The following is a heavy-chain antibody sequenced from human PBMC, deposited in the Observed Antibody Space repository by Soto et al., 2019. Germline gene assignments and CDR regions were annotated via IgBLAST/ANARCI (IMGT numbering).Heavy chain of an antibody. Sequence: GGSLRLSCAASGFTFSSYAMIWVRQAPGKGLEWVSAISVSGGSTYYADSVKGRFTISRDNSRNTLYLQMNSLRAEDTAVYYCAKSLYSSSRWFDPWGQGTLVTVSS. CDR3: AKSLYSSSRWFDP. CDR1: GFTFSSYA. CDR2: ISVSGGST. V-gene: IGHV3-23*01. J-gene: IGHJ5*02. D-gene: IGHD6-6*01.